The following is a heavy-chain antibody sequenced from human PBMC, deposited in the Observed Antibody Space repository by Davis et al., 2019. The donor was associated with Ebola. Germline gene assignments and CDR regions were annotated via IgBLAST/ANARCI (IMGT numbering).Heavy chain of an antibody. J-gene: IGHJ4*02. V-gene: IGHV3-74*01. Sequence: PGGSLRLSCTASGFTFSGYWMHWVRQAPGKGLVWVSRISSDGSSTNYADSVKGRFTISRDNAKNSLYLQMNSLRAEDTAVYYCARDDIVVVPAAIGDDYWGQGTLVTVSS. CDR3: ARDDIVVVPAAIGDDY. CDR1: GFTFSGYW. CDR2: ISSDGSST. D-gene: IGHD2-2*02.